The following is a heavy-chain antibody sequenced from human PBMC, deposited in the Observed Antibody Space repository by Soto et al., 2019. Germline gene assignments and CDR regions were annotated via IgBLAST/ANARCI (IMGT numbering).Heavy chain of an antibody. Sequence: QVQLVQSGAEVKKPGASVKVSCKASGYTFTSYGISWVRQAPGQGLEWMGWISAYNGNTNYAQKRQGRVTMTTDTSTSTAYMELRSLRSDDTAVYYCARDSDDYGDYYYYGMDVWGQGTTVTVSS. V-gene: IGHV1-18*01. J-gene: IGHJ6*02. D-gene: IGHD4-17*01. CDR2: ISAYNGNT. CDR1: GYTFTSYG. CDR3: ARDSDDYGDYYYYGMDV.